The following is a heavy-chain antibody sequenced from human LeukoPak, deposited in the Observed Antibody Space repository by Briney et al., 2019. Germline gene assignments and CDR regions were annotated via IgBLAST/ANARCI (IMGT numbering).Heavy chain of an antibody. Sequence: ASVKVSCKASGYTFTSYYMHWVRQAPGQGLEWMGIINPSGGSTSYAQKLQGRVTMTTDTSTSTAYMELRSLRSDDTAVYYCARVGLSGAFDIWGQGTMVTVSS. J-gene: IGHJ3*02. CDR2: INPSGGST. V-gene: IGHV1-46*01. CDR1: GYTFTSYY. CDR3: ARVGLSGAFDI. D-gene: IGHD4/OR15-4a*01.